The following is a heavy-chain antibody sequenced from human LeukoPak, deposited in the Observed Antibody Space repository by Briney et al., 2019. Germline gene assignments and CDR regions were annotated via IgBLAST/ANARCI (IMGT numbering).Heavy chain of an antibody. CDR2: IYYSGST. J-gene: IGHJ5*02. Sequence: PSETLSLTCTVSGGSISSSSYYWGWIRQPPGKGLEWIGSIYYSGSTNYNPSLKSRVTISVDTSKNQFSLKLSSVTAADTAVYYCARARVDSPYYDILTGSFWFDPWGQGTLVTVSS. D-gene: IGHD3-9*01. V-gene: IGHV4-39*07. CDR1: GGSISSSSYY. CDR3: ARARVDSPYYDILTGSFWFDP.